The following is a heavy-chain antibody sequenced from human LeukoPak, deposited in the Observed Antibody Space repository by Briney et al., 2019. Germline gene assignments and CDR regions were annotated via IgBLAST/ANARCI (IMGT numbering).Heavy chain of an antibody. CDR1: GYTFTSYD. V-gene: IGHV1-8*01. CDR3: ARMSYYDSSGDNWFDA. CDR2: TNPNSGNT. J-gene: IGHJ5*02. Sequence: ASVKLSCNASGYTFTSYDINWIRQATGQGLELMGWTNPNSGNTGYAQKFQGRVTMTRDTSISIAYMELSSLRSEDTAVYYCARMSYYDSSGDNWFDAWGQGTLVTVSS. D-gene: IGHD3-22*01.